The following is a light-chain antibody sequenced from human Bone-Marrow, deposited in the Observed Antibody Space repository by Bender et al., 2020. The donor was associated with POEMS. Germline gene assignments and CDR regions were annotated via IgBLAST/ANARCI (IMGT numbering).Light chain of an antibody. CDR2: TND. V-gene: IGLV1-44*01. Sequence: QSVLAQPPSASGTPGQRVTISCSGSRSNIGTYAVNWYQQFPGTAPKLLINTNDQRPSGVPDRFSGSKSGTSGSLDISGLQSDDEADYYCLAWDASLSRWVFGGGTKLTVL. CDR3: LAWDASLSRWV. J-gene: IGLJ3*02. CDR1: RSNIGTYA.